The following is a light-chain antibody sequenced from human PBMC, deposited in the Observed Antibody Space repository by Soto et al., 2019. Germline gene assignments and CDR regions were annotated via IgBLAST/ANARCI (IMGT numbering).Light chain of an antibody. CDR3: QPYGGAPPDYP. J-gene: IGKJ2*01. V-gene: IGKV3-20*01. CDR1: QTVSGSH. Sequence: IVLTQSPGTLSLSPGERATLSCRASQTVSGSHLAWYQQKPGQAPRLIIYGASTRPTGIPDRFSGSGSGTDFTLTITRLEPEDFAVYYCQPYGGAPPDYPFGQGTKLEIK. CDR2: GAS.